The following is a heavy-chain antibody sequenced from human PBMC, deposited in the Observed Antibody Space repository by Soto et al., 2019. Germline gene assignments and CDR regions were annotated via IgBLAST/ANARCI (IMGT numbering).Heavy chain of an antibody. V-gene: IGHV5-10-1*01. J-gene: IGHJ4*02. Sequence: PGESLKISCKGSGYSFTSYWISWVRQMPGKGLEWMGRIDPSDSYTKYSPSFQGHVTISADKSISTAYLQWSSLKASDTAMYYCARSRYCSGGSCYSDYWGQGTLVTVSS. CDR1: GYSFTSYW. D-gene: IGHD2-15*01. CDR2: IDPSDSYT. CDR3: ARSRYCSGGSCYSDY.